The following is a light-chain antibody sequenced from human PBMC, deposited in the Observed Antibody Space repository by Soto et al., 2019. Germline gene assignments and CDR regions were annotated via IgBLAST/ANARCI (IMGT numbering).Light chain of an antibody. CDR1: QSISTY. CDR2: KTS. Sequence: DIQMTQSPSSLSASVGDRVTITCRASQSISTYLNWYLEKPGKAPKILIYKTSSLESGVPSRFSGSGSGTEFTLTISSLQPEDFATYYCQQSYSTEAFGPGTKVDIK. CDR3: QQSYSTEA. J-gene: IGKJ3*01. V-gene: IGKV1-39*01.